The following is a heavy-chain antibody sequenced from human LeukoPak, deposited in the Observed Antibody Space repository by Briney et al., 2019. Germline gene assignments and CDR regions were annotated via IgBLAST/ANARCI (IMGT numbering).Heavy chain of an antibody. D-gene: IGHD3-10*01. V-gene: IGHV3-21*06. CDR1: GSSFSSDS. CDR3: AKDPYQTYREYGSARPDY. Sequence: PGGSLRLSCVGSGSSFSSDSMDWVRQAPGKGLEWVSSISSSTNYIYYADSVKGRFTISRDNAKNSLYLQMYSLRVEDTAVYYCAKDPYQTYREYGSARPDYWGQGTLVTVSS. CDR2: ISSSTNYI. J-gene: IGHJ4*02.